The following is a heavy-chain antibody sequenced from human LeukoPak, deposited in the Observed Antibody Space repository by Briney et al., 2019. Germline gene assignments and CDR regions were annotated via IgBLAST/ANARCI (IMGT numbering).Heavy chain of an antibody. V-gene: IGHV4-59*01. D-gene: IGHD3-22*01. CDR1: GGSISSYY. J-gene: IGHJ4*02. Sequence: SETLSLTCTVSGGSISSYYWSWIRQPPGKGLEWIGYIYYSGSTNYNPPLKSRVTISVDTSKNQFSLKLSSVTAADTAVYYCAGGPSSYSDSSGYYSVDYWGQGTLVTVSS. CDR2: IYYSGST. CDR3: AGGPSSYSDSSGYYSVDY.